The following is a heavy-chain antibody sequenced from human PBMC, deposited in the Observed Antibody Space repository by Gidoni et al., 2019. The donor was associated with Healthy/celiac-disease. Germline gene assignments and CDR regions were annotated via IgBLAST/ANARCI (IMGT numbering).Heavy chain of an antibody. CDR3: ARDVNAGDSSWYFDL. Sequence: EVQLVESGGGLVKPGGSLRLSCAASGFTFSSYSMNWVRQAPGKGLEWVSSISSSSSYIYYADSVKGRFTISRDNAKNSLYLQMNSLRAEDTAVYYCARDVNAGDSSWYFDLWGRGTLVTVSS. D-gene: IGHD7-27*01. V-gene: IGHV3-21*01. J-gene: IGHJ2*01. CDR2: ISSSSSYI. CDR1: GFTFSSYS.